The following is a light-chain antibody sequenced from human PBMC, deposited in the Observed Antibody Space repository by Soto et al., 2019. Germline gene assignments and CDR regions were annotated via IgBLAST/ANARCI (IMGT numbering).Light chain of an antibody. CDR3: LQDYNYPRT. V-gene: IGKV1-6*01. CDR1: QGIRND. CDR2: AAS. J-gene: IGKJ1*01. Sequence: AIPMTQSPSSLSASVGDRVTITCRASQGIRNDLGWYQQKPGKAPKLLIYAASSLQSVVPSRFSGSGSGTDFTLTISSLQPEDFATYYCLQDYNYPRTFGQGTKVEIK.